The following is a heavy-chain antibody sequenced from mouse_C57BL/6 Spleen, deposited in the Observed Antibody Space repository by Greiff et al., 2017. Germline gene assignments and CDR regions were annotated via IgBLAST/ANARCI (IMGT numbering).Heavy chain of an antibody. CDR3: ARGLDPWFAY. V-gene: IGHV1-26*01. CDR2: INPNNGGT. D-gene: IGHD4-1*01. CDR1: GYTFTDYY. J-gene: IGHJ3*01. Sequence: VQLQQSGPELVKPGASVKISCKASGYTFTDYYMNWVKQSPGKSLEWIGDINPNNGGTSYNQKFKGKATLTVDKSSSTAYMELRSLTSEDSAVYYCARGLDPWFAYWGQGTLVTVSA.